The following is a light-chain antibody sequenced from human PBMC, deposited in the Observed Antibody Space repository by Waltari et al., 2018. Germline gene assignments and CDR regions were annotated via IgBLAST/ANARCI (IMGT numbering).Light chain of an antibody. CDR1: QTVDNY. CDR2: TAS. Sequence: DIQMTQSPSSLSASVGDRVTITCRASQTVDNYLNWYQQKPGKAPDPLIYTASNLKSGVPSRFSGSGSGTDFTLTINSLQPEDFATYFCQQSYRTPLTFGGGTKVDIK. V-gene: IGKV1-39*01. J-gene: IGKJ4*01. CDR3: QQSYRTPLT.